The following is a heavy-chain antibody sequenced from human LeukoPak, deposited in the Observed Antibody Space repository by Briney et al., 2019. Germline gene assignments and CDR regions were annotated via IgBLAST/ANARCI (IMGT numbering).Heavy chain of an antibody. Sequence: GGSLRFSCAASGFTFSYYGMHWVRQAPDKGLEWVAFLQKDGSDIHYADSVEGRFTISRDNSKNTLYLQMNSLRAEDTAVYYCARDEAARRSYYNYYYMDVWGKGTTVTVSS. CDR3: ARDEAARRSYYNYYYMDV. CDR2: LQKDGSDI. CDR1: GFTFSYYG. J-gene: IGHJ6*03. V-gene: IGHV3-30*02. D-gene: IGHD6-6*01.